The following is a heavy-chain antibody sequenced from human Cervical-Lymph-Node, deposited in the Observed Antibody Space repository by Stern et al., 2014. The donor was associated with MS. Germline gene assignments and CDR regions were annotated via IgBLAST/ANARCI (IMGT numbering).Heavy chain of an antibody. CDR1: GYSNSSSNW. V-gene: IGHV4-28*03. CDR2: INYPGNT. D-gene: IGHD5-18*01. J-gene: IGHJ2*01. CDR3: ARGGYSLYWYFDL. Sequence: QVQLQESGPGLVKPSDTLSLSFDVSGYSNSSSNWWGWIRQPPGKGLGWIGYINYPGNTYYNPSLNSRVSMSIDTSKHQFPLKLSSVTAVDTAVYYCARGGYSLYWYFDLWGRGTLVTVSS.